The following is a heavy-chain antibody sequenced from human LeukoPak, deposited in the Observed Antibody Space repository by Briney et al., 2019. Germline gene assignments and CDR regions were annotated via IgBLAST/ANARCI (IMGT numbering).Heavy chain of an antibody. D-gene: IGHD3-22*01. V-gene: IGHV4-4*09. CDR2: IYTSGST. J-gene: IGHJ5*02. CDR3: ARHYYYDSSGYYFQWFDP. CDR1: GGSISSYY. Sequence: SETLSLTCTVSGGSISSYYWSWIRQPPGKGLEWIGYIYTSGSTNYNPSLKSRVTISVDTSKTQFSLKLSSVTAADTAVYYCARHYYYDSSGYYFQWFDPWGQGTLVTVSS.